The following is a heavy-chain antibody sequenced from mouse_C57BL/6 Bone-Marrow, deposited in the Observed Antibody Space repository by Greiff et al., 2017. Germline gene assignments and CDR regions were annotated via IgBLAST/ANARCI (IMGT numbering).Heavy chain of an antibody. CDR2: IWRCGST. J-gene: IGHJ4*01. V-gene: IGHV2-2*01. Sequence: VQLQESGPGLVQPSQSLSITCTVSGFSLTSYGVHWVRQSPGKGLEWLGVIWRCGSTAYNAAFISSLSISKDNSKSQVYFKMNSLQADDTAVYYCARKRDYDAMDYWGQGNSVTVSS. CDR1: GFSLTSYG. CDR3: ARKRDYDAMDY.